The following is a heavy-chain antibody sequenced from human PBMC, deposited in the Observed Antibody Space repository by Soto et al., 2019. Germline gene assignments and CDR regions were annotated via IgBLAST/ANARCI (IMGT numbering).Heavy chain of an antibody. CDR3: ARGSAFIGLDY. Sequence: PGGSLRLSCAASGFTFSSYWRSWVRQAPGKGLEWVSSIGTSGSYIYDTDSVKGRFTISRDNTKDSLYLQMNSLRAEDTAIYYCARGSAFIGLDYWGQGTPVTVSS. J-gene: IGHJ4*02. CDR2: IGTSGSYI. V-gene: IGHV3-21*01. CDR1: GFTFSSYW. D-gene: IGHD1-26*01.